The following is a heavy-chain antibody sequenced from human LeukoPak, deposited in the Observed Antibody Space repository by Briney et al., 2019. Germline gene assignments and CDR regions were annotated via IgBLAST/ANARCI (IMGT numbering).Heavy chain of an antibody. Sequence: SETLSLTCTVSGGSISSTSYWGWIRQPPGRGLEWIGSIHYSGYTYYNPSLKSRVTISVDTSKKQFSLKLSSVTAADTAVYYCAVGGYDILTGYKVDYWGQGTLVTVSS. CDR1: GGSISSTSY. V-gene: IGHV4-39*01. CDR3: AVGGYDILTGYKVDY. CDR2: IHYSGYT. J-gene: IGHJ4*02. D-gene: IGHD3-9*01.